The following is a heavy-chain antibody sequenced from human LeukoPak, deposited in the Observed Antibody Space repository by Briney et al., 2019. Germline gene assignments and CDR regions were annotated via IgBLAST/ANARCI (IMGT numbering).Heavy chain of an antibody. Sequence: GGSLRLSCAASGFTFSSYAMSWVRQAPGKGLEWVSAISGSGLNTYYADSVKGRFTISRDNSRNTLYLQMNSLRAEDTAVYYCAKEYYDFWSGYYTPPLYYFDYWGQGTLVTVSS. CDR3: AKEYYDFWSGYYTPPLYYFDY. V-gene: IGHV3-23*01. J-gene: IGHJ4*02. CDR1: GFTFSSYA. CDR2: ISGSGLNT. D-gene: IGHD3-3*01.